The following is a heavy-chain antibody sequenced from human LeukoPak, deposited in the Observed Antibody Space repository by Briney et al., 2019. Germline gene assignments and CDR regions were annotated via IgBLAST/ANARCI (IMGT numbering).Heavy chain of an antibody. D-gene: IGHD5-12*01. CDR3: ARGWLIDY. CDR1: GFMFHDYA. Sequence: GGSLRLSCAAPGFMFHDYAIHWVRQAPGKGLEWVSLISGDGGSTFYADSVKGRFTISRDNSKNSLYLQMNSLRDEDTAVYHCARGWLIDYCGQGTLVTVSS. V-gene: IGHV3-43*02. CDR2: ISGDGGST. J-gene: IGHJ4*02.